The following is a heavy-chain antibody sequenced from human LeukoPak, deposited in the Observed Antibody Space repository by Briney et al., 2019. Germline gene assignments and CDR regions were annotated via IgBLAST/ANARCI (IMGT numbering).Heavy chain of an antibody. CDR1: GGSISSGGYY. Sequence: SETLSLTCTVSGGSISSGGYYWSWIRQHPGKGLEWIGYIYYSGSTYYNPSLKSRVTISVDTSKNQFSLKLSSVTAADTAVYYCARVTTYYYGSGSYYQYYFDYWGQGTLVTVSS. D-gene: IGHD3-10*01. V-gene: IGHV4-31*03. J-gene: IGHJ4*02. CDR3: ARVTTYYYGSGSYYQYYFDY. CDR2: IYYSGST.